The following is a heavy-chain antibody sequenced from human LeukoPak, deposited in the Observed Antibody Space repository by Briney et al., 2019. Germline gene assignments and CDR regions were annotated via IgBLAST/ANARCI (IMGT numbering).Heavy chain of an antibody. Sequence: SETLSLTCAVYGGSFSDYYCSWIRQPPGKGLEWVGEINHGGSTNYGPSLKSRVTLSADTSRKQCSLKLSSVTAADTAVYYCAYSSAFQQHCGQGTLVTVSS. CDR3: AYSSAFQQH. J-gene: IGHJ1*01. D-gene: IGHD3-22*01. CDR2: INHGGST. CDR1: GGSFSDYY. V-gene: IGHV4-34*01.